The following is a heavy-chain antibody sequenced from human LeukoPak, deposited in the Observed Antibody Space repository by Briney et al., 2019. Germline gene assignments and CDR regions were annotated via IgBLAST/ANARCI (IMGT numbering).Heavy chain of an antibody. J-gene: IGHJ4*02. CDR1: GFTFSNYA. CDR3: AKIAVLLWFGESGEFDS. V-gene: IGHV3-23*01. CDR2: IRGSGGII. Sequence: PGGSLRLSCAASGFTFSNYAMSWVRQAPGKGLEWVSAIRGSGGIIYYADSVKGRFTISRDNSKSTLYLQMNSLRAEDTAVYYCAKIAVLLWFGESGEFDSWGQGTLVTVSS. D-gene: IGHD3-10*01.